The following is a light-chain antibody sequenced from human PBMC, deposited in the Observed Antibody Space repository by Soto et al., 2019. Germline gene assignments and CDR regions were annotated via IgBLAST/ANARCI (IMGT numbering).Light chain of an antibody. J-gene: IGLJ1*01. CDR2: EGS. CDR1: SSDVGGYNL. CDR3: TSYTSTTTYV. V-gene: IGLV2-14*02. Sequence: QSALTQPASVSGSPGQSITISCTGTSSDVGGYNLVSWYQQHPGKTPKLMIYEGSKRPSGVSNRFSGSKSGNTASLTISGLQAEDEADYYCTSYTSTTTYVFGTGTKLTVL.